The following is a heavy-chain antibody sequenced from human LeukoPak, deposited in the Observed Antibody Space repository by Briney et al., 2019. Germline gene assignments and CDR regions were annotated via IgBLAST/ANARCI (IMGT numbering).Heavy chain of an antibody. CDR3: AKDATATDYYDSSGSHFDY. CDR2: IRYDGSNK. D-gene: IGHD3-22*01. J-gene: IGHJ4*02. V-gene: IGHV3-30*02. Sequence: GGSLRLSCAASGFTFSSYGMHWVRQAPGKGLEWVAFIRYDGSNKYYADSVKGRFTISRDNSKNTLYLQMNSLRAEDTAVYYCAKDATATDYYDSSGSHFDYWGQGTLVTVSS. CDR1: GFTFSSYG.